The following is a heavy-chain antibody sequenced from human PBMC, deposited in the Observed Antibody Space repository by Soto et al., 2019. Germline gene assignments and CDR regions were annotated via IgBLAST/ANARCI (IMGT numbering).Heavy chain of an antibody. CDR2: IYYSGST. D-gene: IGHD3-22*01. J-gene: IGHJ4*02. CDR1: GGSISSGGYY. CDR3: ARDSSGYYYFDY. Sequence: SETLSLTCTVSGGSISSGGYYWSWIRQHPGKGLEWIGYIYYSGSTYYNPSLKSRVTISVDTSKNQFSLKLSSVTAADTAVYYCARDSSGYYYFDYRGQGTLVTVSS. V-gene: IGHV4-31*03.